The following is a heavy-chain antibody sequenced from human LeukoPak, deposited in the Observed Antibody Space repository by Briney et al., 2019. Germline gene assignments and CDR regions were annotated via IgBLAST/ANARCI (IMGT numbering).Heavy chain of an antibody. CDR1: GFTFSSYW. D-gene: IGHD4-17*01. V-gene: IGHV3-74*01. J-gene: IGHJ3*02. Sequence: GGSLRLSCAASGFTFSSYWMHWVRQAPGKGLVWVSRINSDGSSTSYADSVKGRFTISRDNAKDTLYLQMNSLRAEDTAVYYCARGAYGDYGFYAFDIWGQGTMVTVSS. CDR3: ARGAYGDYGFYAFDI. CDR2: INSDGSST.